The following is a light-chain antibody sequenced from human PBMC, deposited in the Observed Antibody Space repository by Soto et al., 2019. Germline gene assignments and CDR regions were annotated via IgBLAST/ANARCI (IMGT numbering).Light chain of an antibody. CDR1: TSNIGSNY. Sequence: QSVLTQPPSASGTPGQGVTMSCSGSTSNIGSNYVYWYQQLPGTAPKLLIYRNNQRPSGVPDRFSGSKSGTSASLAISGLRSDDEADYFCATWDDSLNGFYVFGTGTKATVL. CDR3: ATWDDSLNGFYV. V-gene: IGLV1-47*01. J-gene: IGLJ1*01. CDR2: RNN.